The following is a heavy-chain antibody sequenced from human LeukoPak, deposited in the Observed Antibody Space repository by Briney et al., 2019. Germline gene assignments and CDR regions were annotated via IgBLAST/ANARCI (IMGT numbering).Heavy chain of an antibody. CDR3: ARSRGYSYGELDY. D-gene: IGHD5-18*01. V-gene: IGHV4-31*03. CDR1: GVSISSGGYY. CDR2: VSYSGST. J-gene: IGHJ4*02. Sequence: SQTLSLTCTVSGVSISSGGYYWSWVRQHPGKGLEWIGHVSYSGSTYYNPSLNSRVTISVGTSKTQFSLKLSSVTAAATAAVYCARSRGYSYGELDYWGLGSLVTVSS.